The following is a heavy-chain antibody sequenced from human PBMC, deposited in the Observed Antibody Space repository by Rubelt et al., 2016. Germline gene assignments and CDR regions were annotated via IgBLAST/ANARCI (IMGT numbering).Heavy chain of an antibody. CDR3: ARYIPYSRWSFGGMDG. D-gene: IGHD6-13*01. CDR2: IYYSGST. Sequence: QVQLQESGPGLVKPSETLSLTCTVSGGSISSYYWSWIRQPPGKGLEWIGYIYYSGSTNYNPSLTSRVTISVDTSKNQFSLKLSSVTAADPALYYCARYIPYSRWSFGGMDGWGQGTTVTVSS. CDR1: GGSISSYY. J-gene: IGHJ6*02. V-gene: IGHV4-59*08.